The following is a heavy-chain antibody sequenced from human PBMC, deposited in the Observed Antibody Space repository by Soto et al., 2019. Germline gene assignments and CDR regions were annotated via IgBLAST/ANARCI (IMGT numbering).Heavy chain of an antibody. CDR2: IYWDDDE. D-gene: IGHD1-1*01. J-gene: IGHJ6*02. CDR1: GFSLSTSRMG. V-gene: IGHV2-5*02. Sequence: QITLKESGPTLVKPTQTLTLTCTFSGFSLSTSRMGVGWIRQPPGKALEWLALIYWDDDERYSPSLKSRLTITKDTSKKQVVLTMTNMDPVDTGTYYYANRNPSHYGLDVWGQGTTVTVSS. CDR3: ANRNPSHYGLDV.